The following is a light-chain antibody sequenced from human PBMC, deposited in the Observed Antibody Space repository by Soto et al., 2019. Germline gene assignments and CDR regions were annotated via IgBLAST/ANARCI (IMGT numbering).Light chain of an antibody. J-gene: IGKJ4*01. CDR2: GAS. Sequence: IVLTQSPGTLSLYPGDRATLSCRASQTVASNFLAWYQHKPGQSARLLIYGASTRATDIPDRFSGSGSGPDFTLTISRLEPEDSAVYYCQQYGTSPPLTFGGGTKVEIK. CDR3: QQYGTSPPLT. CDR1: QTVASNF. V-gene: IGKV3-20*01.